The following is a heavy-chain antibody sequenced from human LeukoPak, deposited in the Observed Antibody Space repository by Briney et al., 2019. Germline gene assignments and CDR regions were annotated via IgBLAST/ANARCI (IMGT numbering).Heavy chain of an antibody. CDR1: GNTLTELS. J-gene: IGHJ4*02. CDR2: FDPEEGEM. CDR3: ATEWPNGGYQATILDN. D-gene: IGHD5-24*01. V-gene: IGHV1-24*01. Sequence: ASVQVSCTVSGNTLTELSIHWVRQAPGKRPEWMGGFDPEEGEMIYAQKFQGRVTMTEDTTTDTAYMDLSSLTSDDTAVYFCATEWPNGGYQATILDNWGQGTLVTVSS.